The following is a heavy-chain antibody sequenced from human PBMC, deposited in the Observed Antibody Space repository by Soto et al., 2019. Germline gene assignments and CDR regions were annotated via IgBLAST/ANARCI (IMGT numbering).Heavy chain of an antibody. CDR1: GGSFSGYY. CDR3: ARGREVYYYDSSGYFNFDY. D-gene: IGHD3-22*01. V-gene: IGHV4-34*01. CDR2: INHSGST. J-gene: IGHJ4*02. Sequence: SENLSLTCAVYGGSFSGYYWSWIRQPPGTGLEWIGEINHSGSTNYNPSLKSRVTISVDTSKNQFSLKLSSVTAADTAVYYCARGREVYYYDSSGYFNFDYWGQGTLVTVSS.